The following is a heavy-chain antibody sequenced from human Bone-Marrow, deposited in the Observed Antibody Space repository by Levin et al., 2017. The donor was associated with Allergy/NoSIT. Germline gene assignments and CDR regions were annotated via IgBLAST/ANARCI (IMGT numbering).Heavy chain of an antibody. CDR1: GFTFSDYY. Sequence: GGSLRLSCAASGFTFSDYYMSWIRQAPGKGLEWVSLISSGGDTTYYADSVKGRFTISRDNSWNTLSLQMNSLRADDTAVYYCAKAPGYGDVFDFWGQGSLVTVSS. CDR2: ISSGGDTT. J-gene: IGHJ4*02. V-gene: IGHV3-23*01. CDR3: AKAPGYGDVFDF. D-gene: IGHD4-17*01.